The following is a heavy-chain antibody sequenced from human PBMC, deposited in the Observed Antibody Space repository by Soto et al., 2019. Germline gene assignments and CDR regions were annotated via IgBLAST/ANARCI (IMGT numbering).Heavy chain of an antibody. V-gene: IGHV3-30*03. J-gene: IGHJ4*02. CDR3: TAYESGIGGLDY. CDR1: GFTFSSYG. Sequence: QVQLVESGGGVVQPGRSLRLSCAASGFTFSSYGMHWVRQAPGKGLEWVAVISYDGSNKYYADSVKGRFTISRENSKNTLYLQMNSRRAEDAAVYYCTAYESGIGGLDYWGQGTLVTVSS. CDR2: ISYDGSNK. D-gene: IGHD1-1*01.